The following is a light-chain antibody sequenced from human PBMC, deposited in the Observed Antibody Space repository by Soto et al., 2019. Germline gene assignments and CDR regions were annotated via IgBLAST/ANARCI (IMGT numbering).Light chain of an antibody. Sequence: EIMLTQSPASVSLSPGDRATLSCRASQSVNNYVAWYQQKPGQAPRLLIYDASKRATGIPARFSGSGSGTDFTLTINSLEPDDFAVYYCQQRDSWPITFGQGTRLEI. CDR2: DAS. CDR1: QSVNNY. V-gene: IGKV3-11*01. CDR3: QQRDSWPIT. J-gene: IGKJ5*01.